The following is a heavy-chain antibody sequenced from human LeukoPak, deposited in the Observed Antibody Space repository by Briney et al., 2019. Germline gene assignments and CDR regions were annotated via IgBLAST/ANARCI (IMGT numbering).Heavy chain of an antibody. V-gene: IGHV4-39*02. CDR1: GGSISSSNHY. J-gene: IGHJ3*02. CDR3: ARMSLAVAGTSPVDAFDI. D-gene: IGHD6-19*01. Sequence: SGTLSLTCTVSGGSISSSNHYWGWIRQPPGKGLEWIGTIYYSGDSYYNPSLKSRASISVDTSKNRFSLNVNSVTAADTAVYYCARMSLAVAGTSPVDAFDIWGQGTMVTVSS. CDR2: IYYSGDS.